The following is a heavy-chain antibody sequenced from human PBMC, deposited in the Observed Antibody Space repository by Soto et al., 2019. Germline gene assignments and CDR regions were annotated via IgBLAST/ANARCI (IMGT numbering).Heavy chain of an antibody. J-gene: IGHJ4*02. CDR2: IDWDDDK. CDR1: GFSLCTRAMC. CDR3: ARIRYDILTGYYIGLDY. V-gene: IGHV2-70*11. Sequence: SGATLANPTPPLTLTGTFSGFSLCTRAMCVGWIRQPPGEALEWLDSIDWDDDKYYSTSLKTRITISKDTSKNQVVLTMTNMDPVDTATYYCARIRYDILTGYYIGLDYWGQGTLATVPQ. D-gene: IGHD3-9*01.